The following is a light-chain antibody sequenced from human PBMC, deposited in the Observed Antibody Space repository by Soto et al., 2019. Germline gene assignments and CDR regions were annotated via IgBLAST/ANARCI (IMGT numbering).Light chain of an antibody. CDR1: SSNIGSNT. CDR2: SNN. Sequence: QSVLTQPPSASGTPGQRVTISCSGSSSNIGSNTVNWYQQLPGTAPKLLIYSNNQPPSGVPDRFSGYKSGTSASLAISGLQSEDEADYYCAAWDNSLNGVVFGGGTKLTVL. J-gene: IGLJ2*01. V-gene: IGLV1-44*01. CDR3: AAWDNSLNGVV.